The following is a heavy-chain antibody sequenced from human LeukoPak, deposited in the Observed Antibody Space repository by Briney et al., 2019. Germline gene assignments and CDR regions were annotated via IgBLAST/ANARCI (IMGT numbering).Heavy chain of an antibody. CDR1: GFTFSSDS. D-gene: IGHD2-2*01. CDR3: ARETGLVGNDY. CDR2: ISSSSSYI. V-gene: IGHV3-21*01. Sequence: GGSLRLSCAASGFTFSSDSMNWVRQAPGKGLVWVSSISSSSSYIYYADSVKGRFTISRDNAKNSLYLQMNSLRAEDTAVYYCARETGLVGNDYWGQGTLVTVSS. J-gene: IGHJ4*02.